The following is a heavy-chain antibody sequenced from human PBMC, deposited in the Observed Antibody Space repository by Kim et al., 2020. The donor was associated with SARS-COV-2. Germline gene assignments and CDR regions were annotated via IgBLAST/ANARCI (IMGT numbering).Heavy chain of an antibody. CDR2: IYYSGST. CDR1: GDSINSYY. D-gene: IGHD2-21*01. V-gene: IGHV4-59*08. Sequence: SETLSRTCTVSGDSINSYYWSWIRQPPGKGLEWIGYIYYSGSTNYNPSLKSRVTMSLDTSKNQFSLKLSSVTAADTAVYYCARSALFRTFDIWGQGTMVTVSP. J-gene: IGHJ3*02. CDR3: ARSALFRTFDI.